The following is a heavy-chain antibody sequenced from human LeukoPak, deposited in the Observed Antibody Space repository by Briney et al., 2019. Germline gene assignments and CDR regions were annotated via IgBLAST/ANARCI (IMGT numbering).Heavy chain of an antibody. V-gene: IGHV4-38-2*01. CDR2: IYHSGST. Sequence: PSETLSLTCAVSGYSISSGYYWGWIRQPAGKGLEWIGSIYHSGSTYYNPSLKSRVTISVDTSKNQFSLKLSSVTAADTAVYYCARHTQTMVRGVITSSVDIWGQGTMVTVSS. CDR1: GYSISSGYY. J-gene: IGHJ3*02. D-gene: IGHD3-10*01. CDR3: ARHTQTMVRGVITSSVDI.